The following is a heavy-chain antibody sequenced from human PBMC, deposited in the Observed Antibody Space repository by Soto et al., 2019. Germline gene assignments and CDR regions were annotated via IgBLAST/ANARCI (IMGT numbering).Heavy chain of an antibody. V-gene: IGHV4-59*11. CDR3: TRANWYSEY. D-gene: IGHD7-27*01. J-gene: IGHJ4*02. CDR2: MYYNGNT. Sequence: QVQLQESGPGLVKPSETLSLTCSVSGGSIRNHYWSWIRQPPEKGLEWIGYMYYNGNTNYNPSLKSRVTMSVDTSRNQISLKLTTVTAADTAVYYCTRANWYSEYWGQGTLVTVSS. CDR1: GGSIRNHY.